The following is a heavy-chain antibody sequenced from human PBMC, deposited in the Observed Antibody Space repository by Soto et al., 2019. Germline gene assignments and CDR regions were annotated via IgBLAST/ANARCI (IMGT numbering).Heavy chain of an antibody. CDR3: ARDGTYNWV. D-gene: IGHD1-1*01. J-gene: IGHJ4*02. V-gene: IGHV3-66*01. CDR1: GFTVSNNY. CDR2: IYSGGDT. Sequence: EVQLVESGGGLVQPGGSLRLSCAASGFTVSNNYMRWVRQAPGNGLEWVSLIYSGGDTYYADSVKGRFTISRDNSKNTLYLQMNSLRAEDTAVYYCARDGTYNWVGGQGILVTVSS.